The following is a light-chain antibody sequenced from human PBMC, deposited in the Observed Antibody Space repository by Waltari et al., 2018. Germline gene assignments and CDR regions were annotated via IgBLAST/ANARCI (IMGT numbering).Light chain of an antibody. CDR2: GAS. J-gene: IGKJ1*01. V-gene: IGKV3-20*01. Sequence: SCRASQSVSRSLAWYQQKPGQAPRLLIYGASSRATGVPDRFSGSVSGTDFSLTISRLEPEDFAVYYCQHYVRLPVSFGQGTKVEIK. CDR3: QHYVRLPVS. CDR1: QSVSRS.